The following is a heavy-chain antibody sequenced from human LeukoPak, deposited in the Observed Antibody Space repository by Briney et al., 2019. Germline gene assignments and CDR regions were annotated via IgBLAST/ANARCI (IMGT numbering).Heavy chain of an antibody. J-gene: IGHJ5*02. D-gene: IGHD6-13*01. V-gene: IGHV3-30*03. CDR3: ATKRSTAAAGYNYFDP. CDR2: ISYDGSNK. Sequence: GRSLRLSCAASGFTFSSYGMHWVRQAPGKGLEWVAVISYDGSNKYYADSVKGRFTISRDNSKNTLYLQMNSLRAEDTAVYYCATKRSTAAAGYNYFDPWGQGTLVTVSS. CDR1: GFTFSSYG.